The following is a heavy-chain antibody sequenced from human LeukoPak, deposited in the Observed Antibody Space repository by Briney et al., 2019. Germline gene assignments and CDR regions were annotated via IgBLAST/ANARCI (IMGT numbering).Heavy chain of an antibody. CDR2: IIPIFGTA. J-gene: IGHJ4*02. V-gene: IGHV1-69*05. Sequence: ASVKVSCKASGGTFSSYAISWVRQAPGQGLEWMGRIIPIFGTANYAQKFQGRVTITTDESTRTGYMELSSLRSEDTAVYYCARDYGEWGRYYFDYWGQGTLVTVSS. CDR1: GGTFSSYA. CDR3: ARDYGEWGRYYFDY. D-gene: IGHD1-26*01.